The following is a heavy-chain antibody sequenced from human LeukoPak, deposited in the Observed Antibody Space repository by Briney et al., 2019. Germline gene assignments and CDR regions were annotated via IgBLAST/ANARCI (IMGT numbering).Heavy chain of an antibody. D-gene: IGHD5-24*01. CDR3: ARDLTRDGYNHDIRYGMDV. Sequence: ASVKVSCKASGGTFSSYAISWVRQAPGQGLEWMGRIIPIFRIANYAQKFQGRVTITADKSTSTAYMKLSSLRSEDTAVYYCARDLTRDGYNHDIRYGMDVWGQGTTVTVSS. V-gene: IGHV1-69*04. CDR2: IIPIFRIA. CDR1: GGTFSSYA. J-gene: IGHJ6*02.